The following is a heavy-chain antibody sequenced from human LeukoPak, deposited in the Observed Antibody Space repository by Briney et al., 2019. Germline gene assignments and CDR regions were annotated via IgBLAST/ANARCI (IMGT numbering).Heavy chain of an antibody. CDR3: AKDRGGRYGSGSYYFDY. CDR2: ISGSGGST. D-gene: IGHD3-10*01. CDR1: GFTFSSYA. V-gene: IGHV3-23*01. J-gene: IGHJ4*02. Sequence: GGSLRLSCAASGFTFSSYAMSWVRQAPGKGLEWVSAISGSGGSTYYADSVKGRFTISRDNSKNTLYLQMNSLRAEDTAVYYCAKDRGGRYGSGSYYFDYWGQGTLVTVSS.